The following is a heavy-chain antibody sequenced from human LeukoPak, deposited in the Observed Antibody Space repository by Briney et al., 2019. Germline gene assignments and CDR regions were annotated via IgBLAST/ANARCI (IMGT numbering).Heavy chain of an antibody. J-gene: IGHJ4*02. Sequence: SQTLSLTCTVSGASISSGIYYWSWIRQHPGKGLKWIGYIYYTGTTYYNPSLKSRVTISVDTSKNQLSLKLSSVTAADTAVYYCARGVLYWGQGTLVTVSS. V-gene: IGHV4-31*03. CDR2: IYYTGTT. CDR3: ARGVLY. D-gene: IGHD6-13*01. CDR1: GASISSGIYY.